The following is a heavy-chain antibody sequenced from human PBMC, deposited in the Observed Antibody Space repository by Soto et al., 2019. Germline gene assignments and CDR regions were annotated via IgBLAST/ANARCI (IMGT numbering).Heavy chain of an antibody. CDR2: ISSRSYTI. V-gene: IGHV3-48*02. CDR1: GFTFSTYS. D-gene: IGHD6-6*01. J-gene: IGHJ6*02. Sequence: VQLVESGGGLVQPGGSLRLSCAASGFTFSTYSMNWVRQAPGQGLEWVSYISSRSYTIYYVDSVKGRFTISRDNAKNSLYLQMNSLRDEDTAVYYCARGGSSSDNGLDVWGQGTPVTVSS. CDR3: ARGGSSSDNGLDV.